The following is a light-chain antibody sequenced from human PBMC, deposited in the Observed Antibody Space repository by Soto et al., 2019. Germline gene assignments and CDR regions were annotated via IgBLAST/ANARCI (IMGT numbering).Light chain of an antibody. V-gene: IGKV1-9*01. Sequence: IQLTQSPSSLSASVGDRVTITCRASQGISSYLAWYQQKPGKAPKLLIYAASTLQSGVPSRFSGSGSGTDLTLTISSLQPEDFASYYCQQLNSYPAITFGQGTRLEIK. CDR1: QGISSY. CDR3: QQLNSYPAIT. J-gene: IGKJ5*01. CDR2: AAS.